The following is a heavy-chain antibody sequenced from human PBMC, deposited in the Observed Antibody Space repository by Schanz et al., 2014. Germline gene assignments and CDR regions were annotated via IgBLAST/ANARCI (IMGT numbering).Heavy chain of an antibody. D-gene: IGHD2-21*01. CDR2: FIPILDVG. Sequence: QVQLVQSGAEVKKPGSSVKVSCKASRSTFSSYTISWVRQARGQGLEWVGRFIPILDVGNYAQQFQDKVTITADTSTDTAYMELSGLRSEDTAVYYCARDRLECGAECYSVEVFEIWGQGTLVIVSA. CDR3: ARDRLECGAECYSVEVFEI. J-gene: IGHJ4*02. V-gene: IGHV1-69*08. CDR1: RSTFSSYT.